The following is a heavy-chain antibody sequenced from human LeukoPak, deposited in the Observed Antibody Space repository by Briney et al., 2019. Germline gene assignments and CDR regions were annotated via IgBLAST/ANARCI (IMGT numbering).Heavy chain of an antibody. D-gene: IGHD5-12*01. CDR3: ARRRWWLRDFDY. CDR1: GGSIHTYY. J-gene: IGHJ4*02. CDR2: VYYSGTT. V-gene: IGHV4-59*04. Sequence: PSETLSLTCSVSGGSIHTYYWTWIRQPPGKGLEWIGNVYYSGTTYYNPSLKSRVTISVDTSKNQFSLKLSSVTAADTAVYYCARRRWWLRDFDYWGQGTLVTVSS.